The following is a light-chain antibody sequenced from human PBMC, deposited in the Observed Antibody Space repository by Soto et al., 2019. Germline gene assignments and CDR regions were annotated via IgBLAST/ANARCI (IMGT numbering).Light chain of an antibody. CDR3: QQFNNWPLT. J-gene: IGKJ4*01. V-gene: IGKV3-15*01. Sequence: EIVLTQSPATLSVSPGERATLSCRASQSISSNLAWYQQKPGQAPRLLIYGASTSATGFPARFSGSGSGTDFTLTISSLQSEDFAVYYCQQFNNWPLTFGGGTKVEIK. CDR2: GAS. CDR1: QSISSN.